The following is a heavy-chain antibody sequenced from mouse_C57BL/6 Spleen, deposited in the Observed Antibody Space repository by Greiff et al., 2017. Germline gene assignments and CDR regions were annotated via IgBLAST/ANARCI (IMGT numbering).Heavy chain of an antibody. J-gene: IGHJ1*03. V-gene: IGHV1-85*01. CDR1: GYTFTSYD. Sequence: VKLVESGPELVKPGASVKLSCKASGYTFTSYDINWVKQRPGQGLEWIGWIYPRDGSTKYNEKFKGKATLTVDTSSSTAYMELHSLTSEDSAVYFCARVGSWYFDVWGTGTTVTVSS. CDR2: IYPRDGST. CDR3: ARVGSWYFDV.